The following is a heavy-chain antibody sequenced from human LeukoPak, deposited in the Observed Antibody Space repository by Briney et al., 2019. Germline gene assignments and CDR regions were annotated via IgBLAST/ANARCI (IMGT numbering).Heavy chain of an antibody. Sequence: GGSLRLSCATSGFTFSNYGIHWVRQTPDKGLEWLAVISYDGNNQYYAASVKGRFAVSRDDSQNTAYLQMNSLRAEDTALYYCARDWIAGELALSPNYWGQGSLVTVSS. CDR2: ISYDGNNQ. J-gene: IGHJ4*02. D-gene: IGHD3-16*01. CDR1: GFTFSNYG. CDR3: ARDWIAGELALSPNY. V-gene: IGHV3-30*03.